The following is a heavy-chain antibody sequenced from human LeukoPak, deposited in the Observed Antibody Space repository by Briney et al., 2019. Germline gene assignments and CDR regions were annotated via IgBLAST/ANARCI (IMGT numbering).Heavy chain of an antibody. J-gene: IGHJ5*02. CDR3: ARWPVAGPRWFDP. CDR2: ISSSGSTV. D-gene: IGHD6-19*01. Sequence: GGSLRLSCAASGFTFSDYYMNWIRQVPGRGLEWVSYISSSGSTVSYADSVKGRFTISRDNAKNSLYLQMNSLRAEDTAVYYCARWPVAGPRWFDPWGQGTLVTVSP. CDR1: GFTFSDYY. V-gene: IGHV3-11*01.